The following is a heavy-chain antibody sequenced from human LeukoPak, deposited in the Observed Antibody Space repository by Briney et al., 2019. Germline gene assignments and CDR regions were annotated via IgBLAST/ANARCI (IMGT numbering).Heavy chain of an antibody. CDR3: ARDRRRPGDFDY. J-gene: IGHJ4*02. CDR2: ISTSGSYT. Sequence: PGGSLRLSCAASGFTFSDYYMSWIRQAPGKGLEWVSYISTSGSYTNYPDSVKGRFTISRDNAKNSLYLQMNSLRAEDTAVYYCARDRRRPGDFDYWGQGTLVTVSS. V-gene: IGHV3-11*05. CDR1: GFTFSDYY. D-gene: IGHD2-2*01.